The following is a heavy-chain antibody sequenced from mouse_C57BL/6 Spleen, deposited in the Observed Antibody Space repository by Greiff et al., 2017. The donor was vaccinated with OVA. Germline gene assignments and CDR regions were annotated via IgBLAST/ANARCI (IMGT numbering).Heavy chain of an antibody. CDR3: AREGMVTTPSWFAY. V-gene: IGHV1-64*01. J-gene: IGHJ3*01. CDR2: IHPNSGST. CDR1: GYTFTSYW. D-gene: IGHD2-2*01. Sequence: QVQLQQSGAELVKPGASVKLSCKASGYTFTSYWMHWVKQRPGQGLEWIGMIHPNSGSTNYNEKFKSKATLTVDKSSSTAYMQLSSLTSEDSAVYYCAREGMVTTPSWFAYWGQGTLVTVSA.